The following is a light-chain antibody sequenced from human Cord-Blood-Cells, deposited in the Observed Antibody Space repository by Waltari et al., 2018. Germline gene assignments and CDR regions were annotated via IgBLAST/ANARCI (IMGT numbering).Light chain of an antibody. CDR2: LGS. Sequence: DIVMTQSPLSLTVTPGEPASISCRSSQSLLHSNGYNYLDWYLQKPGQSPQLLIYLGSNRASGVPDRVSGSGSGTDFTLKISRVEAEDVGVYYCMQALQTRLTFGGGTKVEIK. J-gene: IGKJ4*01. V-gene: IGKV2-28*01. CDR3: MQALQTRLT. CDR1: QSLLHSNGYNY.